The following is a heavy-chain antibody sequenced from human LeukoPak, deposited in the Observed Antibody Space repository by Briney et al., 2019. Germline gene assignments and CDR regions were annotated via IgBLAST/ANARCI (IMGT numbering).Heavy chain of an antibody. CDR1: GFTFSSSA. CDR2: ISACGGST. J-gene: IGHJ5*02. Sequence: GGSLRLSCAASGFTFSSSAMSWVRQVPGKGLEWVSGISACGGSTYYADSVKGRFTISRDNSKNTLYLQMNSLRAEDTAVYYCARHDWFDPWGRGTLVTVSS. CDR3: ARHDWFDP. V-gene: IGHV3-23*01.